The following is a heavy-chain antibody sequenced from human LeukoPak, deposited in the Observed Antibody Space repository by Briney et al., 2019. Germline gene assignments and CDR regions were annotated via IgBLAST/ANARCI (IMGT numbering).Heavy chain of an antibody. D-gene: IGHD5-24*01. CDR2: INHSGST. V-gene: IGHV4-34*01. J-gene: IGHJ4*02. CDR3: ARKSKWRWLQSRAFTD. CDR1: GGSFSGYY. Sequence: PSETLSLTCAVYGGSFSGYYWSWIRQPPGKGLEWIGEINHSGSTNYNPSLKSRVTISVDTSKNQFSLKLSSVTAADTAVYYCARKSKWRWLQSRAFTDWGQGTLVTVSS.